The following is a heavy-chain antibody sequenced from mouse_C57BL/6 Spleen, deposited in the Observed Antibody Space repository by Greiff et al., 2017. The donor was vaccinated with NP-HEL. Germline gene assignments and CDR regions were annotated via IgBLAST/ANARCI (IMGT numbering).Heavy chain of an antibody. CDR1: GYTFTSYW. V-gene: IGHV1-64*01. CDR2: IHPNSGST. D-gene: IGHD3-3*01. CDR3: ARGPSRGYYFDY. J-gene: IGHJ2*01. Sequence: QVQLQQSGAELVKPGASVKLSCKASGYTFTSYWMHWVKQRPGQGLEWIGMIHPNSGSTNYNEKFKSKATLTVDKSSSTAYMQLSSLTSEDSAVYYCARGPSRGYYFDYWGQGTTLTVSS.